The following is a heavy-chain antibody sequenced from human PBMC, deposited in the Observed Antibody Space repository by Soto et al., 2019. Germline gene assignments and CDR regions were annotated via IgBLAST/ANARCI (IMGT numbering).Heavy chain of an antibody. D-gene: IGHD5-18*01. CDR2: FNPKMGRT. V-gene: IGHV1-2*02. CDR1: GYSFFYYY. Sequence: ASVKVSCKASGYSFFYYYIHWVRLAPGHGPEWMGWFNPKMGRTSHAQKFQGKVTMTRDTSTSTVYLELCRLTSDDGAVYYCSRRDSSGSLEYWGQGTSFT. CDR3: SRRDSSGSLEY. J-gene: IGHJ4*02.